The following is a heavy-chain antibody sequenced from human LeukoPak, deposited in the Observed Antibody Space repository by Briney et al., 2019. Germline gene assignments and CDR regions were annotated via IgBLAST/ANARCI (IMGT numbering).Heavy chain of an antibody. CDR3: CVTALSGDWFDP. CDR1: GYTFTSSD. J-gene: IGHJ5*02. CDR2: MNPKSGNP. D-gene: IGHD2-2*01. V-gene: IGHV1-8*01. Sequence: ASVKVSSKPSGYTFTSSDINWVRQAIGQGLEWRGWMNPKSGNPGYAQKFQGRVTKTRNTSISTAYMELSSLRSEDTAVYYCCVTALSGDWFDPWGQGTLVTVSS.